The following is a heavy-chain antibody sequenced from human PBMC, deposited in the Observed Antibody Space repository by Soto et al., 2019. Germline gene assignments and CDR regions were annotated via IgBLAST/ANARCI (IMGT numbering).Heavy chain of an antibody. CDR3: VKGEYYYDSSGYYPFDY. CDR2: ISTNGGST. D-gene: IGHD3-22*01. V-gene: IGHV3-64D*06. J-gene: IGHJ4*02. Sequence: GGSLRLSCAASGFTFGSYWMTWVRQAPGKGLEYVSSISTNGGSTHYADSVKGRFTISRDNSKNTQYLQMSSLRADDTAVYYCVKGEYYYDSSGYYPFDYWGQGTLVTVSS. CDR1: GFTFGSYW.